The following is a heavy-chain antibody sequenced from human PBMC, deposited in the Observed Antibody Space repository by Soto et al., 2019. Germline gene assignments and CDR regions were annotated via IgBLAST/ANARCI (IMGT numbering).Heavy chain of an antibody. Sequence: SETLSLTCAAYGGSFSANWWTWIRQPPGEGLEWIGEINHRGSTNYNPSLKNRVTVSVDTSSNQFALKLTSVTAADTAIYYCASARFDYWGRGILVTVSS. J-gene: IGHJ4*02. CDR2: INHRGST. CDR3: ASARFDY. CDR1: GGSFSANW. V-gene: IGHV4-34*01.